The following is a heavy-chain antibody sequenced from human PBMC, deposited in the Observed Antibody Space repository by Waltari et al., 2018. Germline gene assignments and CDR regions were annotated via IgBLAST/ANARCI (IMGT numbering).Heavy chain of an antibody. J-gene: IGHJ6*02. V-gene: IGHV2-70*15. D-gene: IGHD5-12*01. Sequence: QVTLRESGPALVKPTQTITLTCTFSGFSLSTSGMCVSWVRQPQGKALECLARIDWDDDKSYSTSLKTRLTISKDTSKNQVVLTMTNMDPVDTATYYCARTRLNIVATDYYGMDVWGQGTTVTVSS. CDR1: GFSLSTSGMC. CDR2: IDWDDDK. CDR3: ARTRLNIVATDYYGMDV.